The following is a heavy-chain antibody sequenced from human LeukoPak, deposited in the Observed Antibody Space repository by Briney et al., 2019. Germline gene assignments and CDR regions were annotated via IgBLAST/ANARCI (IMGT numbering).Heavy chain of an antibody. CDR1: GYSISSGYY. J-gene: IGHJ6*03. CDR3: ARHVRYYYYMDV. V-gene: IGHV4-38-2*01. Sequence: SETLSLTCAVSGYSISSGYYWGWIRQPPGKGLEWIGSIYHSGSTYYNPSLKSRVTISVDTSKNQFSLKLSSVTAADTAVYYCARHVRYYYYMDVWGKGATVTVSS. CDR2: IYHSGST.